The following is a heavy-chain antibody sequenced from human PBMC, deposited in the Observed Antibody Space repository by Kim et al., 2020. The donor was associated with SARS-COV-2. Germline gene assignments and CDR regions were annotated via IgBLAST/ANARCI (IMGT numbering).Heavy chain of an antibody. V-gene: IGHV4-34*01. D-gene: IGHD3-10*01. Sequence: SETLSLTCAVYGGSFSGYYWSWIRQPPGKGLEWIGEINHSGSTNYNPSLKSRVTISVDTSKNQFSLKLSSVTAADTAVYYCARGGGRGITMVRGVIKYYYYGMDVWGQGTTVTVSS. CDR1: GGSFSGYY. J-gene: IGHJ6*02. CDR2: INHSGST. CDR3: ARGGGRGITMVRGVIKYYYYGMDV.